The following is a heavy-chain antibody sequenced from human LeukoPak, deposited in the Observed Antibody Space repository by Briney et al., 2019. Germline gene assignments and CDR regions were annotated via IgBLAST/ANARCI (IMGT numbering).Heavy chain of an antibody. CDR1: GGSISSYY. J-gene: IGHJ4*02. V-gene: IGHV4-59*01. CDR3: ARGGSSWYADY. Sequence: SETVSLTCSVSGGSISSYYWSWIRQPPEKGLEWIGYIHYRGSTSYNPSLKSRVTMSVDTSKNQFSLKVSSVTAADTAVYYCARGGSSWYADYWGQGTLVTVSS. CDR2: IHYRGST. D-gene: IGHD6-13*01.